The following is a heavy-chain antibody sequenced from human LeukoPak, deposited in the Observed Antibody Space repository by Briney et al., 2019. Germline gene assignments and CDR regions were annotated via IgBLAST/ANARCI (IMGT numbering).Heavy chain of an antibody. CDR1: GGTFSSYA. J-gene: IGHJ4*02. CDR2: IIPIFGTA. CDR3: ARAIGSGDFH. Sequence: GSSVKVSCKASGGTFSSYAISWVRQAPGQGLEGMGGIIPIFGTANYAHKFQGRVTITAAESTITAYMELIRLRSEDTAVYYCARAIGSGDFHWGQGTLVTVSS. D-gene: IGHD6-19*01. V-gene: IGHV1-69*01.